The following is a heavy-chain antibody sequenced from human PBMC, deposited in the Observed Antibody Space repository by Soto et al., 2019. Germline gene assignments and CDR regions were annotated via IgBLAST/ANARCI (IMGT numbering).Heavy chain of an antibody. Sequence: SQTLSLTCVISGDSVSSSSVAWNWVRQSPSRGPEWLGRTYYRSRWYSDFAVSVRGRIVINADTSKNQFSLQLNSVTPEDTAVYFCARSEEDSDYYYYGLDVWGQGTTVTRLL. D-gene: IGHD2-15*01. CDR2: TYYRSRWYS. J-gene: IGHJ6*02. V-gene: IGHV6-1*01. CDR1: GDSVSSSSVA. CDR3: ARSEEDSDYYYYGLDV.